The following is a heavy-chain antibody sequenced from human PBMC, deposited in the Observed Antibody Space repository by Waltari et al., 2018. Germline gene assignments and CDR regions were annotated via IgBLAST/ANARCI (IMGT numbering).Heavy chain of an antibody. D-gene: IGHD4-4*01. J-gene: IGHJ6*02. CDR3: ATPTNYEGYGMDV. V-gene: IGHV1-69*14. CDR1: GGTFSSYA. Sequence: QVQLVQSGAEVKKPGSSVKVSCKASGGTFSSYAISWVRQAPGQGLEWMGGIIPIFGTANYAQKFQGRVTMTEDTSTDTAYMELSSLRSEDTAVYYCATPTNYEGYGMDVWGQGTTVTVSS. CDR2: IIPIFGTA.